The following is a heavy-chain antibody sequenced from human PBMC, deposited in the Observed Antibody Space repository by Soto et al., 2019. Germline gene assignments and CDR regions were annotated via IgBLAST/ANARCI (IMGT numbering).Heavy chain of an antibody. J-gene: IGHJ4*02. Sequence: QVQLQESGPGLVKPSETLSLTCTVCGGSISSYYWSWIRQPPGKGLEWIGYIYYSGSTNYNPSLKSRVTLTVDTSKNQFSLKLSSVTAADTAVYYCARAVGVAGTVWRRFFDYWGQVTLVTVSS. CDR1: GGSISSYY. CDR3: ARAVGVAGTVWRRFFDY. V-gene: IGHV4-59*01. CDR2: IYYSGST. D-gene: IGHD6-19*01.